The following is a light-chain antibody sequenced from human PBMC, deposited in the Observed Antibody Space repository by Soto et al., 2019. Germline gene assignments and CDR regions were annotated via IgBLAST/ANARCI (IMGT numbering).Light chain of an antibody. CDR3: QQRSNWPLT. CDR1: HSVSSNY. CDR2: DVS. V-gene: IGKV3D-20*02. Sequence: EIVLTQSPGTLSLSPGERATLSCRSSHSVSSNYLAWYQQKPGQAPRLLIYDVSSRATGIPDRFSGSGSGTDFTLTISRLEPVDFAVYYCQQRSNWPLTFGGGTKVEIK. J-gene: IGKJ4*01.